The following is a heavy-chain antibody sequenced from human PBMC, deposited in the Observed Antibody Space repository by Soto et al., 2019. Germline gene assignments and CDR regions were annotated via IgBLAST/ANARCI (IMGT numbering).Heavy chain of an antibody. J-gene: IGHJ6*02. Sequence: ASVKVSCKASGYTFTTYDINWVRQAPGQGLEWLGWMDPNSGGTGYAQNFQGRITMTRNISRNTAHMELSSLQSEDTAVYYCARERKFDFWRKGLDVWGQGTTVTVSS. D-gene: IGHD3-3*01. CDR1: GYTFTTYD. CDR3: ARERKFDFWRKGLDV. CDR2: MDPNSGGT. V-gene: IGHV1-8*01.